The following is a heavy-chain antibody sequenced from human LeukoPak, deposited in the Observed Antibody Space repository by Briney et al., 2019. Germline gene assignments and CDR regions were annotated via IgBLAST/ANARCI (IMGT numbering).Heavy chain of an antibody. CDR3: ARVDSSETGGYFDY. D-gene: IGHD3-22*01. J-gene: IGHJ4*02. V-gene: IGHV7-4-1*02. Sequence: ASVNVSCTASGYTFTSYAMNWVRQAPGQGLEWMGWINTNTGNPTYAQGFTGRFVFSLDTSVSTAYLQISSLKAEDTAVYYCARVDSSETGGYFDYWGQGTLVTVSS. CDR2: INTNTGNP. CDR1: GYTFTSYA.